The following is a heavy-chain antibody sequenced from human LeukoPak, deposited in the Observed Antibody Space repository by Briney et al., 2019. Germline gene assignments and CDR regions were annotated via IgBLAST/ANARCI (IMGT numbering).Heavy chain of an antibody. V-gene: IGHV4-39*01. CDR1: GGSISSSSYY. CDR3: ARQEPYPDYGMDV. J-gene: IGHJ6*02. D-gene: IGHD2-21*01. Sequence: SETLSLTCTVSGGSISSSSYYWGWIRQPPGKGLEWIGSIYYSGSTYYNPSLKSRVTISVDTSKNQFSLKLSSVTAADTAVYYCARQEPYPDYGMDVWGQGTTVTVSS. CDR2: IYYSGST.